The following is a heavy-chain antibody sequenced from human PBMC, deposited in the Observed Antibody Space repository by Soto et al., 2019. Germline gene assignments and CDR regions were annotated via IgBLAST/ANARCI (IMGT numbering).Heavy chain of an antibody. V-gene: IGHV3-23*01. J-gene: IGHJ4*02. CDR2: ITSGGGSK. D-gene: IGHD2-2*01. CDR1: GSPFSSYA. CDR3: EGKYSSTLF. Sequence: LRLSCAASGSPFSSYAMSWVRQAPGKGLEWVSAITSGGGSKFYADSVKGRFTISRDNSKNTLYLQMNSLRTDDTAVYYCEGKYSSTLFWGQGTLVTVSS.